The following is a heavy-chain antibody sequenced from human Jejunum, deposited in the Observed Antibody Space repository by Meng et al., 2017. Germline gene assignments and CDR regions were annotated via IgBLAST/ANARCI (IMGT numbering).Heavy chain of an antibody. CDR2: IGGGGDDR. CDR3: AKDRQSYNSVWDAFDL. V-gene: IGHV3-23*01. J-gene: IGHJ3*01. CDR1: GFPFSTYA. D-gene: IGHD1-20*01. Sequence: GESLKISCTASGFPFSTYAMSWVRQAPGKGLEWVSSIGGGGDDRFYADSVKGQFTISRDDSKNTMCLQMDSLRAEDTAVYYCAKDRQSYNSVWDAFDLWGQGTMVTVSS.